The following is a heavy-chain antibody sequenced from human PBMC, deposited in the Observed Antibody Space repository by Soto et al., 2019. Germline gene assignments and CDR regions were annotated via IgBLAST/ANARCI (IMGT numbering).Heavy chain of an antibody. CDR2: INAGNGNT. J-gene: IGHJ5*02. CDR3: ARGYYDFFSGYYINWFDP. D-gene: IGHD3-3*01. Sequence: AASVKVSCKASGYTFTSYSMHWVRQAPGQRLEWMGWINAGNGNTKYSQKFQGRVTITRDTSASTAYMELSSLRSEDTAVYYCARGYYDFFSGYYINWFDPWGQGTLLTVSS. V-gene: IGHV1-3*01. CDR1: GYTFTSYS.